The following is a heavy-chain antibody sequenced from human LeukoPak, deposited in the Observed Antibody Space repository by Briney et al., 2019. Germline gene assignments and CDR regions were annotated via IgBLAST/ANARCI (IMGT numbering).Heavy chain of an antibody. J-gene: IGHJ3*02. V-gene: IGHV3-48*02. D-gene: IGHD1-26*01. CDR2: ISTDSSSI. Sequence: GESLRLSCAASGFTFSTYNMNWVRQPPGKGLEWLSYISTDSSSIYYADSVKGRFTISRDNAKNSLYLQMDSLRDEDTAVYYCAIDAWDLPLDAFDIWGQGTIVTVSS. CDR3: AIDAWDLPLDAFDI. CDR1: GFTFSTYN.